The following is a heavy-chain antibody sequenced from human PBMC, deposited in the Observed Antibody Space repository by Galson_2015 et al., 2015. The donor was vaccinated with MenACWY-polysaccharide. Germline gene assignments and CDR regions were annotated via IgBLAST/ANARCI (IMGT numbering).Heavy chain of an antibody. V-gene: IGHV3-74*01. D-gene: IGHD5-12*01. CDR3: ARGYSGYD. Sequence: CAASGFTFSTYWMHWVRQAPGKGLVWVSRIKSDGSSTSYADSVKGRFTISRDNAKNTLYLQMNSLRAEDTAVYYCARGYSGYDWGQGTLVTVSS. J-gene: IGHJ4*02. CDR2: IKSDGSST. CDR1: GFTFSTYW.